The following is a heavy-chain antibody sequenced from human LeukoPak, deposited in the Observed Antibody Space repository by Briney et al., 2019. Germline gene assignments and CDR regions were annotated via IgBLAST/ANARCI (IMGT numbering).Heavy chain of an antibody. CDR1: GYTFTGYY. D-gene: IGHD6-6*01. Sequence: ASVKVSCKASGYTFTGYYMHWVRQAPGQGLEWMGRINPNSGGTNYAQKFQGRVTMTRDTSISTAYMELSRLRSDDTAAYYCASLGSSSGFIYGFDYWGQGTLVTVSS. J-gene: IGHJ4*02. CDR2: INPNSGGT. V-gene: IGHV1-2*06. CDR3: ASLGSSSGFIYGFDY.